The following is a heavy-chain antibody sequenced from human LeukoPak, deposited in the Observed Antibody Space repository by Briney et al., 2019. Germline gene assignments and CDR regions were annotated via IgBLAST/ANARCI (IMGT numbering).Heavy chain of an antibody. J-gene: IGHJ4*02. Sequence: KPSETLSLTCTVSGDSISSSSYYWGWIRQPPGKGLEWIGGMYYSGNTYYKSSLKSRVTISVDTSKNQFSLKLSSVTAADTAVYYCAKGIPPDYWGQGTLVTVSS. CDR2: MYYSGNT. CDR1: GDSISSSSYY. CDR3: AKGIPPDY. V-gene: IGHV4-39*07.